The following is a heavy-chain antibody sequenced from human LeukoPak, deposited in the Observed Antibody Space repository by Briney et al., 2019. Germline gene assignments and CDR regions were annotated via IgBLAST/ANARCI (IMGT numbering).Heavy chain of an antibody. J-gene: IGHJ4*02. CDR1: GGTFSSYA. CDR2: IIPILGIA. V-gene: IGHV1-69*04. Sequence: SVKVSCKASGGTFSSYAISWVRQAPGQGLEWMGRIIPILGIANYAQKFQGRVTITADKSTSTAYMELSSLRSEDTAVYYCAREGGTVTTSFYFDYWGQGTLVTVSS. D-gene: IGHD4-17*01. CDR3: AREGGTVTTSFYFDY.